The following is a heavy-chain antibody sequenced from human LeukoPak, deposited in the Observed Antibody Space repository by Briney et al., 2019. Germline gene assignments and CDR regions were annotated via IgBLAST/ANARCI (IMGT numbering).Heavy chain of an antibody. Sequence: SETLSLTCTVSGGSISSFFWSWIRQPPGKGLEWIGYVHSSGSTKYTPSLKSRLIISVDMSKNQFSLKLRSVTAADTAVYYCARPYYYDSRIDPWGQGILVTVSS. V-gene: IGHV4-59*08. CDR3: ARPYYYDSRIDP. D-gene: IGHD3-22*01. CDR1: GGSISSFF. CDR2: VHSSGST. J-gene: IGHJ5*02.